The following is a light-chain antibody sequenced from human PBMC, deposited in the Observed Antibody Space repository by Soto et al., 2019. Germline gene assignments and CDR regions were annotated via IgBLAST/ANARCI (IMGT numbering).Light chain of an antibody. J-gene: IGLJ3*02. CDR3: SSYTISNTLV. CDR2: DVS. Sequence: QPVLTQPASVSGSPGQSITISCTGTSRDIGTYYYVSWYQHHPGKAPKVIIHDVSTRPSGVSDRFSGSKSDNTASLTISGLQPDDEADYYCSSYTISNTLVFGGGTKLTVL. V-gene: IGLV2-14*03. CDR1: SRDIGTYYY.